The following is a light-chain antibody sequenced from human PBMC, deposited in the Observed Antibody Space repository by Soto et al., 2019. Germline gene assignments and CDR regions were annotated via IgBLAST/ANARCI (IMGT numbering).Light chain of an antibody. J-gene: IGKJ1*01. CDR2: GAS. CDR1: QSVSNNY. Sequence: EIVLRQSPGTLSLSPGERATPSCRASQSVSNNYLAWYQQKPGQAPRLLIYGASNRATGIPDRFSGSGSGTDFTLTISRLEPEDFAVYYCQQYGSSGTFGQGTKV. CDR3: QQYGSSGT. V-gene: IGKV3-20*01.